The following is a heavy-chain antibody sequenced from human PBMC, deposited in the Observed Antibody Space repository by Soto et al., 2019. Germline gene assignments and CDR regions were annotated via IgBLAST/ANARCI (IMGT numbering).Heavy chain of an antibody. V-gene: IGHV3-23*01. CDR1: GFTCVNFG. D-gene: IGHD3-3*01. CDR2: ISGSGGTT. CDR3: AKDSWAIFGVPAGEYYAMDV. J-gene: IGHJ6*02. Sequence: CVAAGFTCVNFGMSWVRQAPGKGLEWVSAISGSGGTTYYSDSVKGRLTISRDNSKNTVYLQMNDLRVEDAAEYFCAKDSWAIFGVPAGEYYAMDVWGQGTTVTAS.